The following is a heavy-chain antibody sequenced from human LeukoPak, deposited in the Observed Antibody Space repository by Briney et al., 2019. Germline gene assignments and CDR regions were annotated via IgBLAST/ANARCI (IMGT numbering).Heavy chain of an antibody. J-gene: IGHJ6*03. Sequence: LTGGSLRLSCAASGFTFDDYAMHWVRQAPGKGLEWVSGISWNSGSIGYADSVKGRFTISRDNAKNTLYLQMNSLRAEDTAVYYCARAGYSSSWYQQSVTHYYYYYMDVWGKGTTVTVSS. CDR3: ARAGYSSSWYQQSVTHYYYYYMDV. CDR1: GFTFDDYA. D-gene: IGHD6-13*01. CDR2: ISWNSGSI. V-gene: IGHV3-9*01.